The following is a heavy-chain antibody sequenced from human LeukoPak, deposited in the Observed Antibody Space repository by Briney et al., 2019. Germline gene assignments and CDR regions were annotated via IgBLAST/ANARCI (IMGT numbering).Heavy chain of an antibody. Sequence: PGGSLRLSCAASGFTFSSYGMHWVRQAPGKGLEWVAVTSYDGSNKYYADSVKGRFTISRDNSKNTLYLQMNSLRAEDTAVYYCARGKEPVAGSLSHFDYWGQGTLVTVSS. J-gene: IGHJ4*02. D-gene: IGHD6-19*01. CDR2: TSYDGSNK. V-gene: IGHV3-30*03. CDR3: ARGKEPVAGSLSHFDY. CDR1: GFTFSSYG.